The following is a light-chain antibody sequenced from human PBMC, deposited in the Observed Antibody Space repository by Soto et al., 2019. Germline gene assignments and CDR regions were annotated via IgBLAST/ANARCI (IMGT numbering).Light chain of an antibody. Sequence: QSALTQPRSVSGSPGQSVTISCTGTSSDVGSYKYVSWYQQHPGNAPKLIICDVSKRPSGVPDRFSGSKSGNTASLTISGLQAHDEADYSCCSYAGSYTWVFGGGTKLTVL. CDR1: SSDVGSYKY. J-gene: IGLJ3*02. V-gene: IGLV2-11*01. CDR3: CSYAGSYTWV. CDR2: DVS.